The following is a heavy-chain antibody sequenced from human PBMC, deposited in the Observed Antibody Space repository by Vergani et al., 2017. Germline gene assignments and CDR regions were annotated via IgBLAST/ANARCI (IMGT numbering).Heavy chain of an antibody. CDR2: INPSGGST. D-gene: IGHD2-8*01. CDR3: ARGDVLMVYATYFDY. Sequence: QVQLVQSGAEVKKPGASVKVSCKASGYTFTSYYMHWVRQAPGQGLEWMGIINPSGGSTSYAQKFQGRVTMTRDTSTSTVYMELRSLRSDDTAVYYCARGDVLMVYATYFDYWGQGTLVTVSS. V-gene: IGHV1-46*01. CDR1: GYTFTSYY. J-gene: IGHJ4*02.